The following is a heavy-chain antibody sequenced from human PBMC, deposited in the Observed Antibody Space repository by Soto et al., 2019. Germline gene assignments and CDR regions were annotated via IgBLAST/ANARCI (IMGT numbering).Heavy chain of an antibody. CDR2: INHSGST. D-gene: IGHD3-10*01. V-gene: IGHV4-34*01. CDR3: ARGLLLWFGELFRYNWFDP. Sequence: SETLSLTCAVYGGSFSGYYWSWIRQPPGKGLEWIGEINHSGSTNYNPFLKSRVTISVDTSKNQFSLKLSSVTAADTAVYYCARGLLLWFGELFRYNWFDPWGQGTLVTVSS. CDR1: GGSFSGYY. J-gene: IGHJ5*02.